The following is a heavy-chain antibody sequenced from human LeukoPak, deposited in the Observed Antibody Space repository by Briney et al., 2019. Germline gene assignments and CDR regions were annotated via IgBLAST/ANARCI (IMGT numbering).Heavy chain of an antibody. V-gene: IGHV1-24*01. J-gene: IGHJ3*02. CDR3: ARLRWSAFDI. D-gene: IGHD4-23*01. CDR1: GYTLTELS. CDR2: FDPEDGET. Sequence: ASVKISCKVSGYTLTELSMHWVRQAPGKGLEWMGGFDPEDGETIYAQKFQGRVTTTEDTSTDTAYMELSSLRSEDTAVYYCARLRWSAFDIWGQGTMVTVSS.